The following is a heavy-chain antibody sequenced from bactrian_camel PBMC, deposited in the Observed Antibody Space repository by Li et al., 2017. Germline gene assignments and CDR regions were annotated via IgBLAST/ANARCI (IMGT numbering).Heavy chain of an antibody. CDR3: AADSMWWALYH. CDR1: GFTFSSND. J-gene: IGHJ4*01. D-gene: IGHD7*01. CDR2: INSDGST. V-gene: IGHV3S40*01. Sequence: VQLVESGGDLVQPGGSLRLSCAVSGFTFSSNDMSWVRQAPGKEREGVAAINSDGSTSYTDSVKGRFTISSDNAKNILYLQMDSLKPEDTAVYYCAADSMWWALYHWGQGTQVTVS.